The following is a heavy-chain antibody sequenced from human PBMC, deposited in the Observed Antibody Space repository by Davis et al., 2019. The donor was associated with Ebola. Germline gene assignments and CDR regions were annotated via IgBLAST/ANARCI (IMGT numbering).Heavy chain of an antibody. CDR3: ARGGGYCSGGSCYPHYYYGMDV. Sequence: AASVKVSCKASGYTFTSYAISWVRQAPGQGLEWMGWISAYNGNTNYAQKLQGRVTMTTDTSTSTAYMELRSLRSDDTAVYYCARGGGYCSGGSCYPHYYYGMDVWGQGTTVTVSS. V-gene: IGHV1-18*01. J-gene: IGHJ6*02. D-gene: IGHD2-15*01. CDR2: ISAYNGNT. CDR1: GYTFTSYA.